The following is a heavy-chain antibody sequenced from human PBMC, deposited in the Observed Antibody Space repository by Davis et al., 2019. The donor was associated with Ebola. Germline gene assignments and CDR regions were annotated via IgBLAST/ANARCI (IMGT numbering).Heavy chain of an antibody. Sequence: ASVKVSCKASGYTFTGYYMHWVRQAPGQGLEWMGWINPNSGGTNYAQKFQGWVTMTRDTSISTAYMELSRLRSDDTAVYYCARGLRGLWPGSDYYYYMDVWGKGTTVTVSS. D-gene: IGHD3-10*01. V-gene: IGHV1-2*04. CDR2: INPNSGGT. J-gene: IGHJ6*03. CDR3: ARGLRGLWPGSDYYYYMDV. CDR1: GYTFTGYY.